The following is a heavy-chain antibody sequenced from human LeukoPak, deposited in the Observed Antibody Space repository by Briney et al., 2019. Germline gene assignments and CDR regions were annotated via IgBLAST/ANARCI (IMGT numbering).Heavy chain of an antibody. V-gene: IGHV3-66*01. D-gene: IGHD1-26*01. CDR2: IYSGGST. CDR1: GFSFSDYY. J-gene: IGHJ6*02. CDR3: ARDTFVGATWEHYYYYGMDV. Sequence: GGSLRLSCAASGFSFSDYYMSWVRQAPGKGLEWVSVIYSGGSTYYADSVKGRFTISRDNSKNTLYLQMNSLRAEDTAVYYCARDTFVGATWEHYYYYGMDVWGQGTTVTVSS.